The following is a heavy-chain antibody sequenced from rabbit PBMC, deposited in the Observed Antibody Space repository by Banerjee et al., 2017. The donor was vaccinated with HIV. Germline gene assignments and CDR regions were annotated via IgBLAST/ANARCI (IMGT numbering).Heavy chain of an antibody. CDR2: IDNGDGST. CDR1: GFDFSGNA. Sequence: QEQLVESGGGLVQPGGSLKLSCKASGFDFSGNAMCWVRQAPGKGPEWIAWIDNGDGSTYYANWVNGRFTISRSTSLNTVTLRMTSLTAADTATYFCARAGGFERYSNLWGPGTLVTVS. CDR3: ARAGGFERYSNL. J-gene: IGHJ4*01. V-gene: IGHV1S47*01. D-gene: IGHD1-1*01.